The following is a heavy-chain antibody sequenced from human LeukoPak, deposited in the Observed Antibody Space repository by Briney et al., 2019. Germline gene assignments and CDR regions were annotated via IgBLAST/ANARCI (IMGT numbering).Heavy chain of an antibody. CDR3: AKAYSSGWEPHYYYYGMDV. J-gene: IGHJ6*02. CDR2: ISGSGGST. CDR1: GFTFSSYA. V-gene: IGHV3-23*01. D-gene: IGHD6-19*01. Sequence: PGASLRLSCAASGFTFSSYAMSWVRQAPGKGLEWVSAISGSGGSTYYADSVKGRFTISRDNSKNTLYLQMNSLRAEDTAVYYCAKAYSSGWEPHYYYYGMDVWGQGTTVTVSS.